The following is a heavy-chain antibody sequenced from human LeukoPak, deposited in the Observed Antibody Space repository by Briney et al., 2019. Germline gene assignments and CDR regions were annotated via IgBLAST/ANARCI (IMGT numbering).Heavy chain of an antibody. CDR1: GGSFSGYY. Sequence: PSETLSLTCAVYGGSFSGYYWSWIRQPPGKGLEWIGVINHSGSTNYNPSLKSRVTISVDTSKNQFSLKLSSVTAADTAVYYCASRYDSSGYYRYWGQGTLVTVSS. CDR2: INHSGST. D-gene: IGHD3-22*01. J-gene: IGHJ4*02. CDR3: ASRYDSSGYYRY. V-gene: IGHV4-34*01.